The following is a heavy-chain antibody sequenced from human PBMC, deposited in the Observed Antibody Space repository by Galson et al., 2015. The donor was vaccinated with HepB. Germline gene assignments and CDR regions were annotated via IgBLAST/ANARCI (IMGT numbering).Heavy chain of an antibody. CDR3: ARDVVPLTVWRGYGMDV. V-gene: IGHV3-33*01. D-gene: IGHD2-15*01. J-gene: IGHJ6*02. Sequence: SLRLSCAASGFTFSSYGMHWVRQAPGKGLEWVAVIWYDGSNKYYADSVKGRFTISRDNSKNTLYLQMNSLRAEDTAVYYCARDVVPLTVWRGYGMDVWGQGTTVTVSS. CDR1: GFTFSSYG. CDR2: IWYDGSNK.